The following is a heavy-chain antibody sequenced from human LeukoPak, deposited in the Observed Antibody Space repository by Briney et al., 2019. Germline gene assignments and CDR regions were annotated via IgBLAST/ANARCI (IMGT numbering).Heavy chain of an antibody. CDR1: GGSISGSSYY. Sequence: SETLSLTCTVSGGSISGSSYYWGWIRQPPGEGLEWIGSIYYSGSTYYNPSLKSRVTISVGTSKNQFSLKLNSVTATDTAVYYCAREVVRGVTNWFDPWGQGTLVTVSS. CDR2: IYYSGST. CDR3: AREVVRGVTNWFDP. J-gene: IGHJ5*02. D-gene: IGHD3-10*01. V-gene: IGHV4-39*02.